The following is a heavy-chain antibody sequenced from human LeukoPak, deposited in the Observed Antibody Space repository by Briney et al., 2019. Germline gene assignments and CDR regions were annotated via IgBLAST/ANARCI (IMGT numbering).Heavy chain of an antibody. Sequence: GGSLRLSCAASGFTFNSYGMHWVRQAPGKGLEWVAVMWYDGSNKFYADSVKGRFTISRDDSKNTLYLQMNSLRAEDTAMYYCARGLPPVMKYYFDYWGQGTLVTVSS. CDR2: MWYDGSNK. D-gene: IGHD4-11*01. J-gene: IGHJ4*02. CDR3: ARGLPPVMKYYFDY. V-gene: IGHV3-33*01. CDR1: GFTFNSYG.